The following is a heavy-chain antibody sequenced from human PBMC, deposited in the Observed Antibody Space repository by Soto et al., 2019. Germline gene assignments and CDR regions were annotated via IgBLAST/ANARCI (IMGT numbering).Heavy chain of an antibody. J-gene: IGHJ4*02. CDR3: SYSSSPFGFAF. CDR1: GGTFSSYV. Sequence: QVQLVQSGAEVKKPGSSVKVSCKASGGTFSSYVISWVRQAPGQGLEWMGGIIPMFEKTTYAQRFQGRVTITADESTSTAYMELSSLRSEDTAFYFCSYSSSPFGFAFWGQGTLVTVSS. CDR2: IIPMFEKT. D-gene: IGHD6-13*01. V-gene: IGHV1-69*01.